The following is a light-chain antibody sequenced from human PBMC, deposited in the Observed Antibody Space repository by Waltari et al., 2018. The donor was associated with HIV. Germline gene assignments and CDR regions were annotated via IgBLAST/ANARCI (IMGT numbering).Light chain of an antibody. CDR1: SSDVGAYNY. J-gene: IGLJ2*01. V-gene: IGLV2-8*01. CDR2: DVT. CDR3: ASHAGSKDV. Sequence: QSALTQPPSASGSPGQSVTISCTGTSSDVGAYNYVSWFQQHQGKAPKLMIYDVTKRPSGVPDRVSGSKSGNTASLTVSGLQAEDEADYYCASHAGSKDVFGGGTRLTVL.